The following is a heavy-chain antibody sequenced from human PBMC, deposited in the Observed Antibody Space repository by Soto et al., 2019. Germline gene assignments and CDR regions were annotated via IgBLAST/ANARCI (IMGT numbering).Heavy chain of an antibody. J-gene: IGHJ6*02. CDR1: GGTFSSYA. Sequence: SVKVSCKASGGTFSSYAISWVRQAPGQGLEWMGGIIPIFGTANYAQKFQGRVTITADKSTSTAYMELSSLRSEDTAVYYCARFDLLWFGELLPLYYGMDVWGQGTTVTVS. CDR3: ARFDLLWFGELLPLYYGMDV. CDR2: IIPIFGTA. V-gene: IGHV1-69*06. D-gene: IGHD3-10*01.